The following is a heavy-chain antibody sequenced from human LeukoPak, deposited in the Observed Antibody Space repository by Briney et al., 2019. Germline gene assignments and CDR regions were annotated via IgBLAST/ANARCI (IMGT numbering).Heavy chain of an antibody. Sequence: SETLSLTCTVSGGSVSSSSYYCGWVRQPPGKGLEWIGSIYYSGSTYYNPSLKSRVTISLDTSKNQFSLKLSSVTAADTAVYYCARDLYYSDSSGYYSGGYMDVWGKGTTVTVSS. CDR3: ARDLYYSDSSGYYSGGYMDV. CDR2: IYYSGST. CDR1: GGSVSSSSYY. J-gene: IGHJ6*03. V-gene: IGHV4-39*07. D-gene: IGHD3-22*01.